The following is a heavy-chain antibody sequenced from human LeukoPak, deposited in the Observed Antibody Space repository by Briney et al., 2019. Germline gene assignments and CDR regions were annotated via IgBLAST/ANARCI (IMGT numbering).Heavy chain of an antibody. CDR3: ARVGQYCSSASCFDY. CDR1: GNSISSYY. V-gene: IGHV4-59*01. D-gene: IGHD2-2*01. CDR2: IDYTGSS. J-gene: IGHJ4*02. Sequence: PSETLSLTCTVSGNSISSYYWNWIRQPPGKGLEWIGYIDYTGSSNYNPSLKSRVSISVDTSKNQLSLKLSSVTAADTAVYYCARVGQYCSSASCFDYWGQGTLVTVSS.